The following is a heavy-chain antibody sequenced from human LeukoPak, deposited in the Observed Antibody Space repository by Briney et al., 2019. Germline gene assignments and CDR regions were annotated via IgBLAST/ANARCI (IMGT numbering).Heavy chain of an antibody. D-gene: IGHD3-22*01. CDR1: GGSFSGYY. J-gene: IGHJ4*02. V-gene: IGHV4-34*01. CDR2: INHSGSA. Sequence: SETLSLTCAVYGGSFSGYYWSWIRQPPGKGLEWIGEINHSGSANYNPSLKSRVTISVDTSKNQFSLKLSSVTAADTAVYYCARARKYYYDSSGYFDYWGQGTLVTVSS. CDR3: ARARKYYYDSSGYFDY.